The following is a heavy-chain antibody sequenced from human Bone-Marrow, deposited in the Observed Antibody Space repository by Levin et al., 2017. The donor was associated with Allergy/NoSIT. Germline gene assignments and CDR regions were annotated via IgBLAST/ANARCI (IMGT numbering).Heavy chain of an antibody. CDR2: IYHSGST. J-gene: IGHJ4*02. V-gene: IGHV4-4*02. CDR3: ARDRGVLTWGSSNFDY. D-gene: IGHD7-27*01. Sequence: MSSETLSLTCGVSGGSISSSNWWSWVRQPPGKGLEWIGEIYHSGSTNYNPSLKSRVTISVDKSKNQFSLELSSVTAADTAVYYGARDRGVLTWGSSNFDYWGQGTLVTVSS. CDR1: GGSISSSNW.